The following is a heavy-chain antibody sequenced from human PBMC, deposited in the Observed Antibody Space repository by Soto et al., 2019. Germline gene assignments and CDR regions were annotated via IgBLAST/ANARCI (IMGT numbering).Heavy chain of an antibody. D-gene: IGHD2-8*01. CDR3: ARAHYTYGLLIDY. CDR1: GDSITTNGYY. J-gene: IGHJ4*02. Sequence: SETLSLTCSVSGDSITTNGYYWGWIRQPPGKGLQWIGNVYWTGRTFSHPSLTSRVFISVDTSKNEFSLRLTSVTAADTAVYYCARAHYTYGLLIDYWGPGTLVTVSS. V-gene: IGHV4-39*01. CDR2: VYWTGRT.